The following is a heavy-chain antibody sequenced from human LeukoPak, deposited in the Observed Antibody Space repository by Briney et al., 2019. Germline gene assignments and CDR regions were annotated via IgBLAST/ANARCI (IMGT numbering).Heavy chain of an antibody. J-gene: IGHJ4*02. CDR1: GFTFSSYA. Sequence: GGSLRLSCAASGFTFSSYAMSWVRQAPGKGLEWVSSISSSSSYIYYADSVKGRFTISRDNAKNSLYLQMNSLRAEDTAVYYCARLYDGSAYHADHFDYWGQGTLVIVSS. CDR3: ARLYDGSAYHADHFDY. D-gene: IGHD3-22*01. V-gene: IGHV3-21*01. CDR2: ISSSSSYI.